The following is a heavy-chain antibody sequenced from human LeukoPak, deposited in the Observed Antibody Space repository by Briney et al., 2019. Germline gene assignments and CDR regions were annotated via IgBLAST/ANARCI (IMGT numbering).Heavy chain of an antibody. CDR2: ISSSSTTI. CDR1: GFTFSAYS. J-gene: IGHJ4*02. V-gene: IGHV3-48*01. Sequence: GGSLRLSCAASGFTFSAYSMNWVRQAPGKGLEWISYISSSSTTIYYADSVKGRFTISRDNGKNSLYLQMNSLRAEDTAVYYCATFDGTLFGMVIPNYFDYWGQGTLVTVSS. D-gene: IGHD3-3*01. CDR3: ATFDGTLFGMVIPNYFDY.